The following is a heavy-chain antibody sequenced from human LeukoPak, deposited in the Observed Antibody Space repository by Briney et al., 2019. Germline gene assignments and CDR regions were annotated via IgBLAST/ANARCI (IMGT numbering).Heavy chain of an antibody. J-gene: IGHJ4*02. D-gene: IGHD3-16*02. CDR1: GFTFSSYA. Sequence: SGGSLRLSCAASGFTFSSYAMHWVRQAPGKGLEWVAVISYDGSNKYYADSVKGRLTISRDNSKNTLYLQMNSLRAEDTAVYYCAGGYYDYVWGSYRYNPLFDYWGQGTLVTVSS. CDR2: ISYDGSNK. CDR3: AGGYYDYVWGSYRYNPLFDY. V-gene: IGHV3-30-3*01.